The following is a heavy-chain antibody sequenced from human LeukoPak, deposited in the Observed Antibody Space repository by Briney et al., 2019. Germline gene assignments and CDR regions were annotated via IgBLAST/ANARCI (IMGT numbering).Heavy chain of an antibody. D-gene: IGHD2-2*01. CDR1: GFTFSSYW. V-gene: IGHV3-30*18. CDR3: AKLSSSSTSSQTIDY. Sequence: PGGSLRLSCAASGFTFSSYWMSWVRQAPGKGLEWVAVISYDGSNKYYADSVKGRFTISRDNSKNTLYLQMNSLRAEDTAVYYCAKLSSSSTSSQTIDYWGQGTLVTVSS. J-gene: IGHJ4*02. CDR2: ISYDGSNK.